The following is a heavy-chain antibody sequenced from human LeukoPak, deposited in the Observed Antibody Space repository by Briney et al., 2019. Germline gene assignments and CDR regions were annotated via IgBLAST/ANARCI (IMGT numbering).Heavy chain of an antibody. CDR3: ARDASLRYFDWLLKEEGYFDY. CDR2: IYTSGST. Sequence: PSETLSLTCTVSGGSISSYYWSWIRQPAGKGLEWIGRIYTSGSTNYNPSLKSRVTMSVDTSKNQFSLKLSSVTAADTAVYYCARDASLRYFDWLLKEEGYFDYWGQGTLVTVSS. D-gene: IGHD3-9*01. CDR1: GGSISSYY. J-gene: IGHJ4*02. V-gene: IGHV4-4*07.